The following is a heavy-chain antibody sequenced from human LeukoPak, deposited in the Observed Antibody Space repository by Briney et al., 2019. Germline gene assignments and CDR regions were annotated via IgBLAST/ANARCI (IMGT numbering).Heavy chain of an antibody. CDR3: ARAPALRGMDV. J-gene: IGHJ6*02. CDR1: GFIFSSDA. CDR2: INSDGSST. Sequence: GGSLRLSCAASGFIFSSDAVSWVRQAPGKGLVWVSRINSDGSSTSYADSVKGRFTISRDNAKNTLYLQMNSLRAEDTAVYYCARAPALRGMDVWGQGTTVTVSS. V-gene: IGHV3-74*01.